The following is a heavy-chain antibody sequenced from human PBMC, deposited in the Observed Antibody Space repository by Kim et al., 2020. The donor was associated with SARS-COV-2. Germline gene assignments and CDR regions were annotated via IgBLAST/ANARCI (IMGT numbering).Heavy chain of an antibody. CDR2: ISPYNGDT. V-gene: IGHV1-18*04. J-gene: IGHJ6*02. CDR3: ARDHSIRAPYFSMDV. Sequence: ASVKVSCKASGYDFGTYDISWVRQAPGQGLEWMGWISPYNGDTTYAQSVQDRVMMTTDTPTNTAYMELRSLRSDDTAVYFCARDHSIRAPYFSMDVWGQGTTVIVSS. CDR1: GYDFGTYD. D-gene: IGHD3-10*01.